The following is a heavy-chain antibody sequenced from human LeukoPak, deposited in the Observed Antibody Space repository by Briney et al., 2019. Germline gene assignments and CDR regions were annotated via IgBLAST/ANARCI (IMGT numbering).Heavy chain of an antibody. V-gene: IGHV1-46*01. Sequence: GASVKVSCKASGYTFTRYYMHWVRQAPGQGLEWMGIINPSGDTVKYAQKFQGRVTMTRDTSASTVYMELNSLRSEDTAVYYCARGVITATTSAVLDSWGQGTLVTVSS. J-gene: IGHJ4*02. CDR1: GYTFTRYY. CDR2: INPSGDTV. CDR3: ARGVITATTSAVLDS. D-gene: IGHD6-13*01.